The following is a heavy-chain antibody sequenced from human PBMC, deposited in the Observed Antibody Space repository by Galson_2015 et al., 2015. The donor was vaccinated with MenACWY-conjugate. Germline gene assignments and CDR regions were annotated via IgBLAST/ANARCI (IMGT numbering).Heavy chain of an antibody. D-gene: IGHD6-13*01. J-gene: IGHJ4*02. CDR3: TSEGSSSWYLGVDY. CDR1: GFTFSNAW. Sequence: SLRLSCAASGFTFSNAWMSWVRQAPGKGLEWVGRIKSKTDGGTTDYAAPVKGRFTISRDDSKNTLYLQMNSLKTEDTAVYYCTSEGSSSWYLGVDYWGQGTLVTVSS. V-gene: IGHV3-15*01. CDR2: IKSKTDGGTT.